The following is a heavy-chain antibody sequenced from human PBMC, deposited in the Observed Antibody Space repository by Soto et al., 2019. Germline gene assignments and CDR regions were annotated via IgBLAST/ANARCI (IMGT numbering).Heavy chain of an antibody. CDR3: AKVPSVPIAARPYYYGMDV. CDR1: GFTFSSYG. D-gene: IGHD6-6*01. V-gene: IGHV3-30*18. Sequence: QVQLVESGGGVVQPWRSLRLSCAASGFTFSSYGMHWVRQAPGKGLEWVAVISYDGSNKYYADSVKGRFTISRDNSKNTLYLQMNSLRAEDTAVYYCAKVPSVPIAARPYYYGMDVWGQGTTVTVSS. CDR2: ISYDGSNK. J-gene: IGHJ6*02.